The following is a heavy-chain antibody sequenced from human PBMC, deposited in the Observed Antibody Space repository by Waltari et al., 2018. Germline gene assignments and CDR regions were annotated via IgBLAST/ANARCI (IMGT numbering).Heavy chain of an antibody. CDR3: AKSAAATIRFWYFDL. V-gene: IGHV3-23*04. CDR1: GFTFSSYA. Sequence: EVQLVESGGGLVQPGGSLRLSCAASGFTFSSYAMSWVRQSPGKGLELVSGIGVSGVPIVYEDSVKGRFTTSRDNSKNTLYLQMDSLRAEDTAIYYCAKSAAATIRFWYFDLWGRGTLVTVAS. CDR2: IGVSGVPI. D-gene: IGHD6-13*01. J-gene: IGHJ2*01.